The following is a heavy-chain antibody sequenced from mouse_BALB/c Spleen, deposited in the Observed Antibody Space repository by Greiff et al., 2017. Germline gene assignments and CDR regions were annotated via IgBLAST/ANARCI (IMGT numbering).Heavy chain of an antibody. CDR1: GYTFTSYW. D-gene: IGHD2-3*01. J-gene: IGHJ4*01. CDR3: TRSGLLHAMDY. V-gene: IGHV1-69*02. CDR2: IYPSDSYT. Sequence: QVQLQQPGAELVRPGASVKLSCKASGYTFTSYWINWVKQRPGQGLEWIGNIYPSDSYTNYNQKFKDKATLTVDKSSSTAYMQLSSPTSEDSAVYYCTRSGLLHAMDYWGQGTSVTVSS.